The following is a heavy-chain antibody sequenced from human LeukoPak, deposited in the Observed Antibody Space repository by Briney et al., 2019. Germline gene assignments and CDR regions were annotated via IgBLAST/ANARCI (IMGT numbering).Heavy chain of an antibody. CDR2: ISHDGSNK. D-gene: IGHD6-13*01. J-gene: IGHJ6*03. CDR1: GFTFSSYA. V-gene: IGHV3-30*09. Sequence: GGSLRLSCAASGFTFSSYAMHWVRQAPGKGLEWVSVISHDGSNKYYADSVKGRFAISRDNSKNTLYLQMNSLRAEDTAVYYCAKVGGYSSSWYAVRSYYFYYMDVWGKGTTVTVSS. CDR3: AKVGGYSSSWYAVRSYYFYYMDV.